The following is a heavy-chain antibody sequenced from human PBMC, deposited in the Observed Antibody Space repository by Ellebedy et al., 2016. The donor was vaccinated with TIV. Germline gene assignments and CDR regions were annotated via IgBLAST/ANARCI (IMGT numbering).Heavy chain of an antibody. D-gene: IGHD5-24*01. CDR3: VSSVEMATRFDY. CDR1: GGAISGSGHY. J-gene: IGHJ4*02. CDR2: IYHPGDA. Sequence: SETLSLTCSVSGGAISGSGHYWGWVRQSPGKGLEWIGNIYHPGDAYYNLSLKSRVTISLDMSENQFSLRLRSVTAADTAMYYCVSSVEMATRFDYWGRGTQVTVSS. V-gene: IGHV4-39*01.